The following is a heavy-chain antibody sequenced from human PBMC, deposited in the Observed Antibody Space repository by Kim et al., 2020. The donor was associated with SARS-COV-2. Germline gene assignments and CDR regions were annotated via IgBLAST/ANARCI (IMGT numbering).Heavy chain of an antibody. D-gene: IGHD3-3*02. CDR1: GFTFTPYG. Sequence: GGSLRLSCTASGFTFTPYGMHWVRQAPGKGLEWVAIISYDGSNKYYADSVKGRFTISRDNSKNTLYLQMNSLRAEDTAMYYCAKDQTVAVFQFGGMDVWG. CDR2: ISYDGSNK. J-gene: IGHJ6*01. V-gene: IGHV3-30*18. CDR3: AKDQTVAVFQFGGMDV.